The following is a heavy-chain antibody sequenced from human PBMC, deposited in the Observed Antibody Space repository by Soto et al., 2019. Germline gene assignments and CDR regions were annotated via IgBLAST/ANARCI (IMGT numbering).Heavy chain of an antibody. V-gene: IGHV3-23*01. Sequence: PGGSLRLSCAASGFSFNFDAMSWVRQAPGKGLEWVSSISGSGAGTYYADSVKGRLTTSRDNAKNTLYLQMNSLRAEDTAVYYCAKDYYMDVWGKGTTVTVSS. CDR3: AKDYYMDV. CDR1: GFSFNFDA. CDR2: ISGSGAGT. J-gene: IGHJ6*03.